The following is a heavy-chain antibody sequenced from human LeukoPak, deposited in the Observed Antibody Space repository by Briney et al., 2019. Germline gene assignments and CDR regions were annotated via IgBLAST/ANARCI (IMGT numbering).Heavy chain of an antibody. V-gene: IGHV4-59*12. CDR3: ARDVVVTAIRF. CDR2: VYYSGDT. D-gene: IGHD2-21*02. J-gene: IGHJ4*02. Sequence: SETLSLTCTVSGGSISSYYWSWIRQPPGKGLEWIGYVYYSGDTEYNPSLKSRVTMSVERSKNQISLKLSSVTAADTAVYYCARDVVVTAIRFWGQGTLVTVSS. CDR1: GGSISSYY.